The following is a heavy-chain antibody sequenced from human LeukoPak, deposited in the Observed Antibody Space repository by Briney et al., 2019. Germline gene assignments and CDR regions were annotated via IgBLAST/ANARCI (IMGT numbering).Heavy chain of an antibody. CDR3: AKASIESGYNDY. D-gene: IGHD1-14*01. V-gene: IGHV3-23*01. Sequence: GGSLRLSCPVSLWIHTKYAMGALRQAPGKGLDWVSAFSRSDERTYYADSVMGRFTISRYIYKNTLYLQMSSRRAEDTDVYFCAKASIESGYNDYWGQGNLVTVSS. J-gene: IGHJ4*02. CDR2: FSRSDERT. CDR1: LWIHTKYA.